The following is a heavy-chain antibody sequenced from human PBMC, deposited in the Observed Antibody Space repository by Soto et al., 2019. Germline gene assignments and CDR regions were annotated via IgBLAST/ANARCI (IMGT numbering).Heavy chain of an antibody. D-gene: IGHD3-22*01. CDR1: GYTFTSYG. V-gene: IGHV1-18*01. Sequence: VASVKVSCKASGYTFTSYGISWVRQAPGQGPEWMGWISAYNGNTNYAQKLQGTVTMTTETSTSTAYMELRSLRSDDTAVYYCARDTYYYDSSGYYPYYFDYWGQGTLVTVSS. J-gene: IGHJ4*02. CDR2: ISAYNGNT. CDR3: ARDTYYYDSSGYYPYYFDY.